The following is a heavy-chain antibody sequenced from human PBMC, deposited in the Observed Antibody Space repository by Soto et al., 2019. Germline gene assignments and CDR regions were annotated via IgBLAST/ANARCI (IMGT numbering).Heavy chain of an antibody. CDR3: ALGVGSAAQYYYGMAV. CDR2: IYYSGST. V-gene: IGHV4-30-4*01. Sequence: PSETLSLTCTVSGGSISSGDYYWSWIRQPPGKGLEWIGYIYYSGSTYYNPSLKSRVTISVDTSKNQFSLKLSSVTAADTAVYYCALGVGSAAQYYYGMAVWGQGTTVTVSS. J-gene: IGHJ6*02. D-gene: IGHD3-16*01. CDR1: GGSISSGDYY.